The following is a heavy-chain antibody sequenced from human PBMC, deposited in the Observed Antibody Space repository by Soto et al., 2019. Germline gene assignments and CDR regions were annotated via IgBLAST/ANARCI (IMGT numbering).Heavy chain of an antibody. Sequence: GGSLRLSCAASGFTFSSYAMSWVRQAPGQGLEWVSGISGSGGSTYYAGSVKGRFTISRDNSKNTLYLQMNSLRAEDTAVYYCAKDVIVATPYNAFDVWGQGTMVTVSS. V-gene: IGHV3-23*01. D-gene: IGHD5-12*01. J-gene: IGHJ3*01. CDR1: GFTFSSYA. CDR2: ISGSGGST. CDR3: AKDVIVATPYNAFDV.